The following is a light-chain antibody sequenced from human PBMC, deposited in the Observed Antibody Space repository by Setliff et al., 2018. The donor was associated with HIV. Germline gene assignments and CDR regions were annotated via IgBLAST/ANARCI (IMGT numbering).Light chain of an antibody. J-gene: IGKJ5*01. Sequence: DIQMTQSPSSLSASIGDRISITCRTSQSICTYLNWFQQKPGEAPKLLIYGTSTLQHGVPSRFSGSGSGADFTLTISSLQPEDFATYYCQQSCNKPYTFGQGTRLEIK. CDR1: QSICTY. CDR2: GTS. V-gene: IGKV1-39*01. CDR3: QQSCNKPYT.